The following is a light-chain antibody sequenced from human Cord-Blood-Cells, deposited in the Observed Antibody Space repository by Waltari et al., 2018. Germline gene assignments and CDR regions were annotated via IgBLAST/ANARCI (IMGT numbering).Light chain of an antibody. CDR2: WAS. Sequence: DIVMTPSPDSLAVSLGERATINCKSSQSVLYSSNNKNYLAWYQQKPGQPPKLLIYWASTRESGVPDRFSDSGSGTDFTLTISSLQAEDVAVYYCQQYYSTPYSFGQGTKLEIK. CDR1: QSVLYSSNNKNY. CDR3: QQYYSTPYS. J-gene: IGKJ2*03. V-gene: IGKV4-1*01.